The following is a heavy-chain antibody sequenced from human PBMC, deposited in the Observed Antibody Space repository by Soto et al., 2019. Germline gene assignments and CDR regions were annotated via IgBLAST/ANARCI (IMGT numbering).Heavy chain of an antibody. CDR1: GFTFSPYW. J-gene: IGHJ4*02. CDR2: IKGEGGEK. Sequence: GGSLRLSCAASGFTFSPYWMTWVRQAPGKGLEWVANIKGEGGEKYYVDSVKGRFTISRDNAKNSLYLQRDGLRADDTAVYYCAIYRGGLAFDYWGQGILVTVSS. V-gene: IGHV3-7*01. CDR3: AIYRGGLAFDY. D-gene: IGHD3-16*01.